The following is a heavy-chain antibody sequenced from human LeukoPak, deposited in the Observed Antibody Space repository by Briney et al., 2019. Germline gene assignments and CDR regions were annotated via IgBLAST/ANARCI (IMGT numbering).Heavy chain of an antibody. V-gene: IGHV3-73*01. CDR2: IRSKANSYAT. Sequence: GGSLRLSCAASGFTFSGSAMHWVRQASGKGQEWVGRIRSKANSYATAYAASVKGRFTISRDDSKNTAYLQMNSLKTEDTAVYYCTRPGLAAAGTPAYYYYYMDVWGKGTTVTVSS. J-gene: IGHJ6*03. CDR3: TRPGLAAAGTPAYYYYYMDV. CDR1: GFTFSGSA. D-gene: IGHD6-13*01.